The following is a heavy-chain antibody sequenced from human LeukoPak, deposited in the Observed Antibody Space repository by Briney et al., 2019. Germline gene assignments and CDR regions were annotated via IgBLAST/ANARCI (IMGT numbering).Heavy chain of an antibody. V-gene: IGHV3-30*02. Sequence: PGGSLRLSCTASGFIFSNYGMHWVRQAPGKGLEWVAFTRSDGNDKYYADSVRGRFTISRDNAKNSLYLQMNSLRAEDTAVYYCTCDLNRSDGLWGQGTMVTVSS. CDR3: TCDLNRSDGL. J-gene: IGHJ3*01. CDR1: GFIFSNYG. D-gene: IGHD2-8*01. CDR2: TRSDGNDK.